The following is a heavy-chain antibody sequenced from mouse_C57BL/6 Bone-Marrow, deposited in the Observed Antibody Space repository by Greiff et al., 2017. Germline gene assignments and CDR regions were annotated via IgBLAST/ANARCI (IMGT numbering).Heavy chain of an antibody. CDR1: GFTFSSYG. D-gene: IGHD2-4*01. CDR2: ISSGGSYT. V-gene: IGHV5-6*01. CDR3: ARTPLYYDYDGPFAY. J-gene: IGHJ3*01. Sequence: EVHLLESGGDLVKPGGSLKLSCAASGFTFSSYGMSWVRQTPDKRLEWVATISSGGSYTYYPDSVKGRFTISRDNAKNTLYLQMSSLKSEDTAMYYCARTPLYYDYDGPFAYWGQGTLVTVSA.